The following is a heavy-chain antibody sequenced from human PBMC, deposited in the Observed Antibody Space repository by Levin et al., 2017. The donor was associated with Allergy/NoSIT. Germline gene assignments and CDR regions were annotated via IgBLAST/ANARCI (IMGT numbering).Heavy chain of an antibody. D-gene: IGHD2-15*01. J-gene: IGHJ3*02. CDR1: GYTFTSYY. CDR2: INPSGGST. Sequence: PGGSLRLSCKASGYTFTSYYMHWVRQAPGQGLEWMGIINPSGGSTSYAQKFQGRVTMTRDTSTSTVYMELSSLRSEDTAVYYCARANYIVVVVAARIWESNDAFDIWGQGTMVTVSS. V-gene: IGHV1-46*01. CDR3: ARANYIVVVVAARIWESNDAFDI.